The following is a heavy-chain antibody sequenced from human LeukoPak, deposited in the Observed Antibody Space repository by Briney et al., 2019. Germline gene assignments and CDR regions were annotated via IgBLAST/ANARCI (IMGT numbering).Heavy chain of an antibody. Sequence: ASVRVSCKASGYTFTSYGISWVRQAPGQGLEWMGWISAYNGNTNYAQKFQGRVTMTRDTSTSTVYMELSSLRSEDTAVYYCASGAHIVVVTYNWVDPWGQGTLVTVSS. CDR1: GYTFTSYG. CDR3: ASGAHIVVVTYNWVDP. V-gene: IGHV1-18*01. D-gene: IGHD2-21*02. J-gene: IGHJ5*02. CDR2: ISAYNGNT.